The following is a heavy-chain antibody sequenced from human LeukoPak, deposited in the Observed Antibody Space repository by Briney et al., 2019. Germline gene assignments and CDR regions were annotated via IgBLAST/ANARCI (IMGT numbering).Heavy chain of an antibody. J-gene: IGHJ4*02. V-gene: IGHV3-30*04. Sequence: PGRSLRLSCAASGFTFSSYAMHWVRQAPGKGLEWVAVISYDGSNKYYADSVKGRFTISRDNSKNTLYLQMNSLRAEDTAVYYCAREGGYYYGSGSSTFDYWGQGTLVTVSS. CDR3: AREGGYYYGSGSSTFDY. CDR1: GFTFSSYA. CDR2: ISYDGSNK. D-gene: IGHD3-10*01.